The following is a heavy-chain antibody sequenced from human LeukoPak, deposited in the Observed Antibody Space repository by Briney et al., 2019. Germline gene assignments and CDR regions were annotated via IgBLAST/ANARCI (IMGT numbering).Heavy chain of an antibody. CDR2: ISSSSNDI. Sequence: GGSLRLSCAASAFTFSSYSMNWVRQAPGKGLEWVSIISSSSNDIHYADSVKGRFTISRDNSKNSLYLQMNSLRTEDTALYYCARTPAGDYFDYWGQGTLVTVSS. V-gene: IGHV3-21*04. CDR3: ARTPAGDYFDY. D-gene: IGHD2-2*01. CDR1: AFTFSSYS. J-gene: IGHJ4*02.